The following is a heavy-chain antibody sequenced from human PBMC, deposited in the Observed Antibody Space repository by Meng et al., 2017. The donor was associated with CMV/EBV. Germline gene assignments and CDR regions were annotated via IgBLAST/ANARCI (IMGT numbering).Heavy chain of an antibody. CDR3: AKDRLRMGWSGSDTEIDY. CDR1: GFTFSSYA. D-gene: IGHD5-12*01. J-gene: IGHJ4*02. CDR2: ISGSGGST. V-gene: IGHV3-23*01. Sequence: GESLKISCAASGFTFSSYAMSWVRQAPGKGLEWVSVISGSGGSTYYADSVKGRFTISRDNSKNTLYLQMNSLRAEDTAVYYCAKDRLRMGWSGSDTEIDYWGQGTLVTVSS.